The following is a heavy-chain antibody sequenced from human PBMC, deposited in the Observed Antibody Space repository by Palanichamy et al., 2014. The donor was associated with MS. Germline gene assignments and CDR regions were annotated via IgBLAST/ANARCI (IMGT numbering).Heavy chain of an antibody. D-gene: IGHD2-21*01. CDR1: GGSISSGNHY. CDR3: VNTTLIPWFDP. J-gene: IGHJ5*02. V-gene: IGHV4-39*03. CDR2: IYYIGTT. Sequence: QLQLQQSGPGLVKPSETLSLTCTVSGGSISSGNHYWGWVRQPPGKGLQWIGSIYYIGTTDYNPSLKSRVTMSVDPSKNQFSLYLHSVTAADTAVYCVVNTTLIPWFDPWGQGTLVTVSS.